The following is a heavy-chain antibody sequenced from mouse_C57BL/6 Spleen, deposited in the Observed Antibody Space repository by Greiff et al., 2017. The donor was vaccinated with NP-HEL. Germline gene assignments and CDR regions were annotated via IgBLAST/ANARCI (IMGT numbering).Heavy chain of an antibody. CDR3: ARRSKGGAMDY. J-gene: IGHJ4*01. Sequence: EVQRVESGGGLVKPGGSLKLSCAASGFTFSSYTMSWVRQTPEKRLEWVATISGGGGNTYYPDSVKGRFTISRDNAKNTLYLQMSSLRSEDTALYYCARRSKGGAMDYWGQGTSVTVSS. CDR1: GFTFSSYT. D-gene: IGHD1-1*01. CDR2: ISGGGGNT. V-gene: IGHV5-9*01.